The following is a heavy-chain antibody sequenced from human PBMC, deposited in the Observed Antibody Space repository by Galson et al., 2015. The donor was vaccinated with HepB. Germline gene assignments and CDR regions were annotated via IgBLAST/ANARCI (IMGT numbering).Heavy chain of an antibody. CDR2: ISAYNGNT. J-gene: IGHJ6*02. Sequence: SVKVSCKASGYTFTSYGISWVRQAPGQGLEWMGWISAYNGNTNYAQKLQGRVTMTTDTSTSTAYMELRSLRSDDTAVYYCARDPRVDTALAGYGMDVWGQGTTVTVSS. CDR3: ARDPRVDTALAGYGMDV. D-gene: IGHD5-18*01. CDR1: GYTFTSYG. V-gene: IGHV1-18*04.